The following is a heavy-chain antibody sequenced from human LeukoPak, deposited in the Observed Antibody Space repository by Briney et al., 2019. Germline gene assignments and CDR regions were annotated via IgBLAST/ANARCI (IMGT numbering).Heavy chain of an antibody. CDR2: IYPGDSDT. D-gene: IGHD3-3*01. CDR1: GYSFTSYW. Sequence: KPGESLKISCKGSGYSFTSYWIGWVRQMPGKGLEWMGIIYPGDSDTRYSPSFQGQVTISADKSISTAYLQWSSLKASDTAMYYCARRYDFWSGYYLDVGEMTFDYWGQGTLVTVSS. V-gene: IGHV5-51*01. CDR3: ARRYDFWSGYYLDVGEMTFDY. J-gene: IGHJ4*02.